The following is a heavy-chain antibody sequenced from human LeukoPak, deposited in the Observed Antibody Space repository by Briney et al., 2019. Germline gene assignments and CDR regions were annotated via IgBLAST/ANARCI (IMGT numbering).Heavy chain of an antibody. J-gene: IGHJ4*02. CDR3: ARAGGYCSSTSCYFDY. CDR2: ISSNGGST. D-gene: IGHD2-2*01. Sequence: GSLRLSCAASGFTFSSYAMHWVRQAPGKGLEYVSAISSNGGSTYYANSVKGRFTISRDNSKNTLYLQMGSLRAEDMAVYYCARAGGYCSSTSCYFDYWGQGTLVTVSS. V-gene: IGHV3-64*01. CDR1: GFTFSSYA.